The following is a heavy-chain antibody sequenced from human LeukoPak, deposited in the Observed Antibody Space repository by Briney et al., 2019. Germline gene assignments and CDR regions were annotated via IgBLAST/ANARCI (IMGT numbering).Heavy chain of an antibody. J-gene: IGHJ6*02. CDR3: AKDPSSGWYRWSMDV. CDR1: GFTFSSYG. CDR2: ISNDGDNK. D-gene: IGHD6-19*01. Sequence: PGGSLRLSCAASGFTFSSYGMHWVRQAPGKGLEGLALISNDGDNKDYADSVKGRFTISRDNSKNTLYLQMNSLTTEDTALYYCAKDPSSGWYRWSMDVWGQGTTVTVSS. V-gene: IGHV3-30*18.